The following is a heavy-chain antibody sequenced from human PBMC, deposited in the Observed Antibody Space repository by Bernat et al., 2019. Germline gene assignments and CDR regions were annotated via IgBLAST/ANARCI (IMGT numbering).Heavy chain of an antibody. V-gene: IGHV3-73*02. J-gene: IGHJ6*02. Sequence: EVQLVESGGGLVQPGGSLKLSCAASGFTFSGSAMHWVRQASGKGLEWVGRIRSKANSYATAYAASVKGRFTISRDDSKNTAYLQMNSLKTEDTAVYYCTALSAPGRFGTHHQPPYCYGMDVWGQGTTVTVSS. CDR1: GFTFSGSA. CDR2: IRSKANSYAT. D-gene: IGHD3-10*01. CDR3: TALSAPGRFGTHHQPPYCYGMDV.